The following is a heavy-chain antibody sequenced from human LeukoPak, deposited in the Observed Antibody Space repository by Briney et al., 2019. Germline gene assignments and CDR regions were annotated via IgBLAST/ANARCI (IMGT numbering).Heavy chain of an antibody. CDR2: IIPILGIA. J-gene: IGHJ3*02. CDR3: ARDTMENAFDI. CDR1: GGTFSSYA. D-gene: IGHD1-1*01. Sequence: SVKVSCKASGGTFSSYAISWVRQAPGQGLEWMGRIIPILGIANYAQKFQGRVTITADKSTSTAYMELSSLRSEDTAVYYCARDTMENAFDIWGQGTMVTVSS. V-gene: IGHV1-69*04.